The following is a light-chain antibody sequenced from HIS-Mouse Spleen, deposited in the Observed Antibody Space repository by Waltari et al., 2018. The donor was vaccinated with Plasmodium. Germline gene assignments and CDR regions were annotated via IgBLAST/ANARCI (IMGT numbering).Light chain of an antibody. Sequence: DIQMTQSPSSLSASVGDRVTITCRASQGISNYLAWYQQKPGKVPKLLLYAASTLQSGVPSRFSGNGSGTDCTLTISSLQPEDVATYYCQKYNSAPWTFGQGAKVEIK. J-gene: IGKJ1*01. V-gene: IGKV1-27*01. CDR1: QGISNY. CDR2: AAS. CDR3: QKYNSAPWT.